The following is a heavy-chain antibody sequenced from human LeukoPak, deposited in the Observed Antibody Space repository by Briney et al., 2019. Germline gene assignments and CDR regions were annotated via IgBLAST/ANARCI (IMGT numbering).Heavy chain of an antibody. CDR1: GASFTGYY. Sequence: SETLSLTCAVYGASFTGYYWSWFRQPPGKGLEWIGEINHSGGTNYNPSLKSRVTISLHPSNNQFSIKLSSVTAADTAVYYCARLRPIQGGDVWGQGTTVTVSS. CDR2: INHSGGT. CDR3: ARLRPIQGGDV. D-gene: IGHD3-16*01. J-gene: IGHJ6*02. V-gene: IGHV4-34*01.